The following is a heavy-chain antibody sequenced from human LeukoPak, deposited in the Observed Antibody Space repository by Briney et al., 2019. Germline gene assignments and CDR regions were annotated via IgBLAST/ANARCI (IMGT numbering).Heavy chain of an antibody. J-gene: IGHJ4*02. V-gene: IGHV4-39*01. CDR2: IYYSGST. CDR1: GGSISSSSYY. CDR3: ARQLWFGEFMDY. D-gene: IGHD3-10*01. Sequence: SETLSPTCTVSGGSISSSSYYWGWIRQPPGKGLEWIGSIYYSGSTYYNPSLKSRVTISVDTSKNQFSLKLSSVTAADTAVYYCARQLWFGEFMDYWGQGTLVTVSS.